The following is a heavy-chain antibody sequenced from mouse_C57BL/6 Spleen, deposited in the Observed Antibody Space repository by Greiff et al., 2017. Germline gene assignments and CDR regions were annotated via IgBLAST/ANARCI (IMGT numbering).Heavy chain of an antibody. D-gene: IGHD2-1*01. CDR3: ARRAGDAYGNYVYYAMDY. J-gene: IGHJ4*01. CDR1: GFSLRTSGMG. CDR2: IYWDDDK. Sequence: QVTLKESGPGILQSSQTLSLTCSFSGFSLRTSGMGVSWIRQPSGKGLEWLAHIYWDDDKRYNPSLKSRLTISKDTSRNQVFLKITSVDTADTATYYCARRAGDAYGNYVYYAMDYWGQGTSVTVSS. V-gene: IGHV8-12*01.